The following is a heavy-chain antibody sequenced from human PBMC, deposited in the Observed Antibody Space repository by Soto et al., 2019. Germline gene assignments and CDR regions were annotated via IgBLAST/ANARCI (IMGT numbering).Heavy chain of an antibody. V-gene: IGHV3-21*01. CDR1: GFTFSSYS. Sequence: EVQLVESGGGLVKPGGSLRLSCAASGFTFSSYSMNWVRQAPGKGLEWVSSISSSSSYIYYADSVKGRFTISRDNAKNSLYLQMNSLSAEDTAGYYCARGVDTAIYYGMDVWGQGTTVTVSS. J-gene: IGHJ6*02. CDR2: ISSSSSYI. D-gene: IGHD5-18*01. CDR3: ARGVDTAIYYGMDV.